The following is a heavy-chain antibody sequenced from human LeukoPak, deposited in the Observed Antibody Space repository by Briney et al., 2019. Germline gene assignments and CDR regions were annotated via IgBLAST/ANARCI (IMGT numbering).Heavy chain of an antibody. CDR3: ARAPSRSSSTSSLSY. CDR2: IIPILGIA. CDR1: GGTFSSYA. J-gene: IGHJ4*02. V-gene: IGHV1-69*04. Sequence: SVKVSCNASGGTFSSYAISWVRQAPGQGLEWMGRIIPILGIANYAQKFQGRVTITADKSTSTAYMELSSLRSEDTAVYYCARAPSRSSSTSSLSYWGQGTLVTVSS. D-gene: IGHD2-2*01.